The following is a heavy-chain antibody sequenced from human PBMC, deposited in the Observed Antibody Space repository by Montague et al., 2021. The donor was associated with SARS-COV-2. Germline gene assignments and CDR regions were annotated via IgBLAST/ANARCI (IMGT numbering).Heavy chain of an antibody. CDR2: ITYSGAT. Sequence: SETLSLTCTVSGVSISTDYWTWIRQPPGKGLEWIGYITYSGATNYNPSHTSRVTMSLDTSKNQVSLKVSSVTATDTAVYCCARHERFDYYYGMDVWGRGTTVTVSS. J-gene: IGHJ6*02. CDR1: GVSISTDY. CDR3: ARHERFDYYYGMDV. V-gene: IGHV4-59*08. D-gene: IGHD3-10*01.